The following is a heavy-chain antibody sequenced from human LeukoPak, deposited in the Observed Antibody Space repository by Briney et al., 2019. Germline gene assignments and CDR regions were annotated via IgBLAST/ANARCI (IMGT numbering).Heavy chain of an antibody. CDR1: GFTFSSYS. V-gene: IGHV3-48*01. CDR3: ASVAGIAVAGASYYFDY. Sequence: PGGSLRLSCAASGFTFSSYSMNWVRQAPGKGLEWVSYISSSSSTIYYADSVKGRFTISRDNAKNSLYLQMNSLRAEDTAVYYCASVAGIAVAGASYYFDYWGQGTLVTVSS. J-gene: IGHJ4*02. CDR2: ISSSSSTI. D-gene: IGHD6-19*01.